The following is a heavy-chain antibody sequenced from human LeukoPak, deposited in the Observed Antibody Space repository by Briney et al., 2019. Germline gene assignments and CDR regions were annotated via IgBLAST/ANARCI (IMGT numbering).Heavy chain of an antibody. CDR2: IIPILGTA. J-gene: IGHJ4*02. CDR1: GGTFSSYA. Sequence: SVKVSCKASGGTFSSYATSWVRQAPGQGLEWMGGIIPILGTANYAQKFQGRVTITADKSTSTAYMELSSLRSEDTAVYYCARDGAKIAAAGTFDYWGQGTLVTVSS. D-gene: IGHD6-13*01. V-gene: IGHV1-69*06. CDR3: ARDGAKIAAAGTFDY.